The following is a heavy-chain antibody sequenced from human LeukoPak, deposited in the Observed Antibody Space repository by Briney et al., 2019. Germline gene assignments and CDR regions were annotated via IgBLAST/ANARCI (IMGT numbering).Heavy chain of an antibody. CDR3: ARARGVWLEEIYGMDV. V-gene: IGHV1-69*13. D-gene: IGHD2-8*02. CDR1: GGTFSSYA. J-gene: IGHJ6*02. CDR2: IIPIFGTA. Sequence: SVKVSCKASGGTFSSYAISWVRQAPGQGIEWMGGIIPIFGTANYAQKFQGRVTITADESTSTAYMELSSLRSEDTAVYYCARARGVWLEEIYGMDVWGQGTTVTVSS.